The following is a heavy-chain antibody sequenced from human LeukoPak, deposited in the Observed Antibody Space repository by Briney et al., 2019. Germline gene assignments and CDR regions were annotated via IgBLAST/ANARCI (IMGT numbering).Heavy chain of an antibody. CDR3: ARDRGGIVGDTNAFDI. Sequence: SETLSLTCTVSGGSISSGNYYWSWVRQPAGQGLQWIGRLHTSGSTNYNPSLGSRVTISVDTSENQFSLKLRSMTAADTAVYYCARDRGGIVGDTNAFDIWGQGTMVTVSS. CDR2: LHTSGST. CDR1: GGSISSGNYY. D-gene: IGHD1-26*01. J-gene: IGHJ3*02. V-gene: IGHV4-61*02.